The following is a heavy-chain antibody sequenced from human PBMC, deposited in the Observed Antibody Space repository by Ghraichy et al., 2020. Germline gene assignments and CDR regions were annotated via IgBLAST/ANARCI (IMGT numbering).Heavy chain of an antibody. CDR1: GFTFSSFA. CDR2: ISGSGDST. D-gene: IGHD3-16*01. Sequence: GGSLRLSCAASGFTFSSFAMSWVRQAPGKGLEWVSRISGSGDSTYYADSVKGRFTISRDNSRNTLYLQMNSLRAEDTAVYYCARVDLGARLDYWGQGTLVTVSS. J-gene: IGHJ4*02. CDR3: ARVDLGARLDY. V-gene: IGHV3-23*01.